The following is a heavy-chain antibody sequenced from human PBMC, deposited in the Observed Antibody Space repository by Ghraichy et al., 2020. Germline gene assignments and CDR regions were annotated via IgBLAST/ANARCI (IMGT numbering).Heavy chain of an antibody. D-gene: IGHD5-18*01. CDR1: GFSLSTSGVG. V-gene: IGHV2-5*01. CDR2: IYWNDDK. Sequence: SGPTLVKPTQTLTLTCTFSGFSLSTSGVGVGWIRQPPGKALEWLALIYWNDDKRYSPSLKSRLTITKDTSKNQVVLTMTNMDPVDTATYYCAREMITGGPGYSYGSDAFDIWGQGTMVTVSS. J-gene: IGHJ3*02. CDR3: AREMITGGPGYSYGSDAFDI.